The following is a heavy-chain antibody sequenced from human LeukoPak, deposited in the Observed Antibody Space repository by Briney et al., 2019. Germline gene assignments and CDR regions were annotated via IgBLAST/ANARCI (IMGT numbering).Heavy chain of an antibody. Sequence: GGSLRLSCAASGFTFSSYAMHWVRQAPGKGLEGVAVISYDGSNKYYADSVKGRFTISRDNSKNTLYLQMNSLRAEDTAVYYCARDPGPFYGEGGFGYWGQGTLVTVSS. V-gene: IGHV3-30*04. CDR3: ARDPGPFYGEGGFGY. D-gene: IGHD4-17*01. J-gene: IGHJ4*02. CDR2: ISYDGSNK. CDR1: GFTFSSYA.